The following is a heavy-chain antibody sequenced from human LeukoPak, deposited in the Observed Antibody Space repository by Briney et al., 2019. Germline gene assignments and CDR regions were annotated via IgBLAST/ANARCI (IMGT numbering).Heavy chain of an antibody. CDR2: IYYSGST. Sequence: KPSQTLSLTCTVSGGSISSGGYYWSWIRQHPGKGLEWIGYIYYSGSTYYNPSLKSRVTISVDTSKNQFSLKLSSVTAADTAVYYCARIVVAHYYYYGMDVWGQGTTVTVSS. V-gene: IGHV4-31*03. CDR3: ARIVVAHYYYYGMDV. J-gene: IGHJ6*02. CDR1: GGSISSGGYY. D-gene: IGHD3-22*01.